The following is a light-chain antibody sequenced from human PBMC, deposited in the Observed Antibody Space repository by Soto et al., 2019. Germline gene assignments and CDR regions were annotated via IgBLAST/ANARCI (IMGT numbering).Light chain of an antibody. CDR1: SSDVGAYNY. CDR2: EVT. CDR3: TSYAGSNNWV. V-gene: IGLV2-8*01. Sequence: ALTQPPSASGSPGQSVTISCTGTSSDVGAYNYVSWYQQHPGKAPKLMVYEVTKRPSGVPDRFSGSKSDNTASLTVSGLQAEDEADYYCTSYAGSNNWVFGGGTKLTVL. J-gene: IGLJ3*02.